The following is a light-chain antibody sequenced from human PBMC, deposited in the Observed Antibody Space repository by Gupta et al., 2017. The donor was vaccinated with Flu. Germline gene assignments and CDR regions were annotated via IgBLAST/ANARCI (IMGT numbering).Light chain of an antibody. J-gene: IGKJ1*01. Sequence: AIRMTQSPSSFSASTGDRVTMTCRASQGISSYLAWYQQKPGKAPKLLIYAASTLQSGVPARFSGSGSGTDFTLTISCLQSEDVATYYCQQYYRYPRTFGEGTKVEIK. CDR2: AAS. CDR3: QQYYRYPRT. CDR1: QGISSY. V-gene: IGKV1-8*01.